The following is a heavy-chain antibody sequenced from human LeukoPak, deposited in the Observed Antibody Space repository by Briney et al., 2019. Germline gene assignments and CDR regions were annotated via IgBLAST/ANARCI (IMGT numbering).Heavy chain of an antibody. Sequence: GESLQISCKGSGYSFTNFWIGWVRQMPGKGLEWMGVISPGDSGISYSPSFQGQVTISVDKSISTAYLQWSSLKASDSAMYYCAAGGASAPWGQGTLVTVSS. J-gene: IGHJ5*02. V-gene: IGHV5-51*01. D-gene: IGHD3-16*01. CDR2: ISPGDSGI. CDR1: GYSFTNFW. CDR3: AAGGASAP.